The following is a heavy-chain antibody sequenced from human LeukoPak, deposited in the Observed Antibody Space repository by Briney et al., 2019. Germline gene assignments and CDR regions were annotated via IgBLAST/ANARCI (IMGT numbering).Heavy chain of an antibody. D-gene: IGHD3-3*02. CDR1: GITFSGHW. V-gene: IGHV3-7*01. CDR3: AFSNDLNY. Sequence: GGSLRLTCAGSGITFSGHWXXXXRQAPGQGLEWVAHLKYGGSEKYYVDSVKGRXTXXXENAENSLSLQMNNVRAEDTAVYFCAFSNDLNYWGQGALVTVSS. CDR2: LKYGGSEK. J-gene: IGHJ4*02.